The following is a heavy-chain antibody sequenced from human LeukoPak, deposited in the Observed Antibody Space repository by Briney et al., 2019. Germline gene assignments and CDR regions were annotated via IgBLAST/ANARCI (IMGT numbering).Heavy chain of an antibody. Sequence: ASVKVSCKASGYTFTGYYMHWVRQAPGQGLEWMGWINPNSGGTNYTQKFQGRVTMTRDTSISTAYMELSRLRSDDTAVYYCARGPSYGYSYGLNFDYWGQGTLVTVSS. D-gene: IGHD5-18*01. CDR2: INPNSGGT. J-gene: IGHJ4*02. V-gene: IGHV1-2*02. CDR1: GYTFTGYY. CDR3: ARGPSYGYSYGLNFDY.